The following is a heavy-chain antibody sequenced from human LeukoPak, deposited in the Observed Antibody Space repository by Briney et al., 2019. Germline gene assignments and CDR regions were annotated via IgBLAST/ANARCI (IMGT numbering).Heavy chain of an antibody. CDR3: ARGVNWFDP. Sequence: PSETLSLTCAVYGGSFSGYYWSWIRQPPGKGLDWIGEINHSGSTNYNPSLKSRVTISVDTSKNQFSLKLSSVTAADTAVYYCARGVNWFDPWGRGTLVTVSS. J-gene: IGHJ5*02. V-gene: IGHV4-34*01. CDR2: INHSGST. CDR1: GGSFSGYY.